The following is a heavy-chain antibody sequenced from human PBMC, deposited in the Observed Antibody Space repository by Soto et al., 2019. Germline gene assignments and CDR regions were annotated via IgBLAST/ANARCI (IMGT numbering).Heavy chain of an antibody. CDR2: ISSSSSYI. D-gene: IGHD1-26*01. CDR3: ASGVGGELY. Sequence: GGSLRLSCAASGFTFSSYSMNWVRQAPGKGLGWVSSISSSSSYIYYADSVKGRFTISRDNAKNSLYLQMNSLRAEDTAVYYCASGVGGELYWGQGTLVTVSS. V-gene: IGHV3-21*01. J-gene: IGHJ4*02. CDR1: GFTFSSYS.